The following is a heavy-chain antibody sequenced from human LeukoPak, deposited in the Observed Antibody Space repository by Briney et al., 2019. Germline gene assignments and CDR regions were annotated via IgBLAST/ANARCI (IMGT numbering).Heavy chain of an antibody. V-gene: IGHV3-53*01. Sequence: GGSLRLSCAASGFIVSSNDMNWVRQAPGKGLEWVSVIYSGGRTSYSDSVKGRFTISRDNSKNTLYLQMNSLRAEDTAVYYCAREDSGSSIDYWGQGTLVTVSS. CDR3: AREDSGSSIDY. J-gene: IGHJ4*02. D-gene: IGHD1-26*01. CDR1: GFIVSSND. CDR2: IYSGGRT.